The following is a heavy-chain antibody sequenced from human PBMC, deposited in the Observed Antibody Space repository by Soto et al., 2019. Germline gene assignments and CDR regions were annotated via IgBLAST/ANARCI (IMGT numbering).Heavy chain of an antibody. CDR3: ARGPYWYDFWSGYYRVRPYYFDY. Sequence: ASLKVSCKASGYTFTSYYMHWVRQAPGQGLEWMGIINPSGGSTSYAQKFQGRVTMTRDTSTSTVYMELSSLRSEDTAVYYCARGPYWYDFWSGYYRVRPYYFDYWGQGTLVTVSS. CDR1: GYTFTSYY. D-gene: IGHD3-3*01. CDR2: INPSGGST. V-gene: IGHV1-46*03. J-gene: IGHJ4*02.